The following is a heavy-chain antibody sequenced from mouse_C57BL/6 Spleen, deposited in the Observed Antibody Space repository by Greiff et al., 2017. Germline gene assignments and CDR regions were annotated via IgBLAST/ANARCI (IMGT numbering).Heavy chain of an antibody. CDR3: ARDRGSNYDY. CDR2: ISYDGSN. J-gene: IGHJ3*01. CDR1: GYSITSGYY. V-gene: IGHV3-6*01. Sequence: EVKLQESGPGLVKPSQSLSLTCSVTGYSITSGYYWNWIRQFPGNKLEWMGYISYDGSNNYNPSLKNRISITRDTSKNQFFLKLNSVTTEDTATYYCARDRGSNYDYWGQGTLVTVSA. D-gene: IGHD2-5*01.